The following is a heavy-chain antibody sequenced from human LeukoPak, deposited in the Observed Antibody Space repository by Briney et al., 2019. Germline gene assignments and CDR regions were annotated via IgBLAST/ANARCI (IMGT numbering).Heavy chain of an antibody. CDR1: GGSISSSSYY. V-gene: IGHV4-39*07. D-gene: IGHD6-13*01. CDR3: ARRQQQLQGGGFDY. CDR2: IYYSGST. Sequence: SETLSLTCTVSGGSISSSSYYWGWIRQPPGKGLEWIGSIYYSGSTYYNPSLKSRVTISVDTSKNQFSLKLSSVTAADTAVYYCARRQQQLQGGGFDYWGQGTLVTVSS. J-gene: IGHJ4*02.